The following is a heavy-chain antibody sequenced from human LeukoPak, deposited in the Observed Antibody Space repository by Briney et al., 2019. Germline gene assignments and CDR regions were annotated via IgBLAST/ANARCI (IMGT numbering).Heavy chain of an antibody. CDR2: INWNGGST. J-gene: IGHJ6*03. D-gene: IGHD1-26*01. V-gene: IGHV3-20*04. CDR1: GFTFSSYE. Sequence: PGGSLRLSCAASGFTFSSYEMNWVRQAPGKGLEWVSGINWNGGSTGYADSVKGRFTISRDNAKNSLYLQMNSLRAEDTALYYCARVKLSWELLESRYYYYMDVWGKGTMVTVSS. CDR3: ARVKLSWELLESRYYYYMDV.